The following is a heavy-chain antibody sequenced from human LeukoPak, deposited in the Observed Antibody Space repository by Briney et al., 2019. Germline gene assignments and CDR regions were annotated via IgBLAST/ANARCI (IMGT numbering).Heavy chain of an antibody. V-gene: IGHV3-23*01. Sequence: GGSLRLSCAASGFTFTNFAMNWVRQAPGKGLEWVSGVSGSGGRTYYAESVKGRFTISRDNSKKTLYLKMNSLRAEDTALYYCAKDLWSSPDSTNDYWGQGTLVTVSS. CDR2: VSGSGGRT. CDR1: GFTFTNFA. J-gene: IGHJ4*02. CDR3: AKDLWSSPDSTNDY. D-gene: IGHD2-2*01.